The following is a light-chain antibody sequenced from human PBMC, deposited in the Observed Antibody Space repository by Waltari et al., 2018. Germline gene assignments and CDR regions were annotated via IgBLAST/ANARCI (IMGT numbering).Light chain of an antibody. J-gene: IGKJ1*01. Sequence: EVVLTQSPATRSVYAGDRATLSCRASQSVSSSLAWYRQKPGQAPRLLIFDASNRATGIPARFSGSGSGTDFTLTISSLEPEDFAVYYCQQRDTWPWTFGQGTKVEIK. CDR2: DAS. CDR1: QSVSSS. CDR3: QQRDTWPWT. V-gene: IGKV3-11*01.